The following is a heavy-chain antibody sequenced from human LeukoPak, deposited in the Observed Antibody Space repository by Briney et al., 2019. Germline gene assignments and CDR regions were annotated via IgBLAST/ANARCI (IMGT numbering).Heavy chain of an antibody. V-gene: IGHV3-30*04. Sequence: PGGSLRLSCTASGFTFSYYAMHWVRQAPGKGLEWVAVISYDGSNKYYADSVKGRFTISRDNSKNTLYLQMNSLRAEDTAVYYCAREACSGCPGAGFDPWGQGTLVTVSS. D-gene: IGHD6-19*01. CDR3: AREACSGCPGAGFDP. CDR2: ISYDGSNK. J-gene: IGHJ5*02. CDR1: GFTFSYYA.